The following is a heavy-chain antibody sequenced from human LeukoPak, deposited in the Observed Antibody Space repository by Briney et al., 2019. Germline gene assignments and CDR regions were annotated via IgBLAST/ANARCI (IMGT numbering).Heavy chain of an antibody. V-gene: IGHV3-11*05. CDR3: AKDRSSSTSCSNY. CDR1: GFTFRDYY. D-gene: IGHD2-2*01. CDR2: VTGSSRYT. J-gene: IGHJ4*02. Sequence: GGSLRLSCVASGFTFRDYYMSWIRQAPGKGLEWVSVVTGSSRYTYYADSVKGRFTISRDNSKNILYLEMNSLRVEDTAIYYCAKDRSSSTSCSNYWGRGTLVTVSS.